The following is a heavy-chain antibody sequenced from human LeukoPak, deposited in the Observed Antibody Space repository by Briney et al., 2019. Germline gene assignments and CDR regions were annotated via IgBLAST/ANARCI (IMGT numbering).Heavy chain of an antibody. CDR1: GGSISSFGYY. D-gene: IGHD1-26*01. J-gene: IGHJ3*02. CDR2: IYYSGST. Sequence: SETLSLTCSVSGGSISSFGYYWSWIRQPPGKGLEWIGYIYYSGSTNYNPSLKSRVTISVDTSKNQFSLKLSSVTAADTAVYYCARGWEPTDAFDIWGQGTMVTVSS. V-gene: IGHV4-61*08. CDR3: ARGWEPTDAFDI.